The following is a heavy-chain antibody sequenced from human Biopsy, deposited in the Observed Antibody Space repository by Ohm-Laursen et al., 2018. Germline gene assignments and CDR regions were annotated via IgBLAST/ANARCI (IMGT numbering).Heavy chain of an antibody. CDR1: GGTYSGYY. CDR3: ARFIVPSLHCSNGVCPIRWFDP. V-gene: IGHV4-34*01. J-gene: IGHJ5*02. Sequence: GTLSLTCAVYGGTYSGYYWSWIRQPPGKGLEWIGEVHHDGRANYNPFLKSRVTISGDMSKKQFSLKLSGVTAADTAVYYCARFIVPSLHCSNGVCPIRWFDPWGQGTLVTVFS. CDR2: VHHDGRA. D-gene: IGHD2-2*01.